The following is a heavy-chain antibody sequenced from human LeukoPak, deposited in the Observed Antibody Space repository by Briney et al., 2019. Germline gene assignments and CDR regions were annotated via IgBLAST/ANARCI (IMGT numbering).Heavy chain of an antibody. V-gene: IGHV3-7*01. CDR3: AREYSYGFSYWYFDL. CDR2: LKQDGSET. J-gene: IGHJ2*01. D-gene: IGHD5-18*01. CDR1: GFTFSSYW. Sequence: GGSLRLSCAASGFTFSSYWMSWVRQAPGKGLEWVANLKQDGSETYYVDSVKGRFTISRDNAKKALYLQMNSLRAEDTAVYYCAREYSYGFSYWYFDLWGRGTLVTVSS.